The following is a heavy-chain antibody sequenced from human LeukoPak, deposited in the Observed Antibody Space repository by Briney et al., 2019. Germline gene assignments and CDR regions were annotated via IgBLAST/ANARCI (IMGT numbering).Heavy chain of an antibody. V-gene: IGHV3-33*01. J-gene: IGHJ4*02. D-gene: IGHD1-20*01. CDR1: GFTFSSYG. CDR3: ARDSGITGIQRALDY. Sequence: GGSLRLSCAASGFTFSSYGMHWVRQTPGKGLEWVALTWFDGSREYYGDSVKGRFTISRDNSKNTLHLQMSSLRAEDTAVYFCARDSGITGIQRALDYWGQGTLVTVSS. CDR2: TWFDGSRE.